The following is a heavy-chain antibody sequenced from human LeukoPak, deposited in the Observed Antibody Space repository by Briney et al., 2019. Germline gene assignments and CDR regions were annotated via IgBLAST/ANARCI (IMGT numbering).Heavy chain of an antibody. J-gene: IGHJ4*02. D-gene: IGHD2-21*01. V-gene: IGHV1-69*05. Sequence: ASVKVSCKASGGTFSSYAISWVRQAPGQGLEWMGRIIPIFGTANYAQKFQGRVTITTDESTSTAYMELSSLRSEDTAVYYCARAPRKLGGGALDYWGQGTLVTVSS. CDR1: GGTFSSYA. CDR3: ARAPRKLGGGALDY. CDR2: IIPIFGTA.